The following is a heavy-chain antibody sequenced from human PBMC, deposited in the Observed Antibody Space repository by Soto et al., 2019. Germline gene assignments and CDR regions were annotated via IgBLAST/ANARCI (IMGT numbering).Heavy chain of an antibody. V-gene: IGHV3-30*04. CDR2: ISYDGSNK. Sequence: GSLRLSCAASGFTFSSYAMHWVRQAPGKGLEWVAVISYDGSNKYYADSVKGRFTISRDNSKNTLYLQMNSLRAEDTAVYYCAREFLGIAATGAFDIWGQGTMVTVSS. J-gene: IGHJ3*02. D-gene: IGHD6-25*01. CDR3: AREFLGIAATGAFDI. CDR1: GFTFSSYA.